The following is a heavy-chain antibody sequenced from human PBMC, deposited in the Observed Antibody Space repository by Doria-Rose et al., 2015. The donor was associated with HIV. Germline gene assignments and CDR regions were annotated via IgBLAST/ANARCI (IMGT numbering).Heavy chain of an antibody. Sequence: QVQLVQSGAEVKKPGASVRVSCKASGYTFTRYAMHWVRQAPGQRPEWMGWINVDSGNTEYSQKFQGRLTITRDTSASTAYMELSSLTSDDTAVYYCAEDRVRVVQAATTLDFWGQGTLVTVSS. D-gene: IGHD2-2*01. J-gene: IGHJ4*02. CDR1: GYTFTRYA. CDR2: INVDSGNT. V-gene: IGHV1-3*01. CDR3: AEDRVRVVQAATTLDF.